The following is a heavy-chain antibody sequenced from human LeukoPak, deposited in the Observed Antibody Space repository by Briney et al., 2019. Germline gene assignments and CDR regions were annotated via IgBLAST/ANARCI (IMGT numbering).Heavy chain of an antibody. CDR2: IGGRGGST. V-gene: IGHV3-23*01. CDR1: GFRFSDFT. D-gene: IGHD3-16*01. Sequence: HSGGSLRLSCAASGFRFSDFTMTWVRQAPGKGPEWVSAIGGRGGSTYYADSLGGRFTISRDNSKDMVYLQMNSLKVEDTATYYCGKEGGAWGQGTKVTVSS. J-gene: IGHJ5*02. CDR3: GKEGGA.